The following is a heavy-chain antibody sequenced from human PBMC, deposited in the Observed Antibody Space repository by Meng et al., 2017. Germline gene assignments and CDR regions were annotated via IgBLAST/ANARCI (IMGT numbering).Heavy chain of an antibody. CDR2: INTNTGNP. D-gene: IGHD6-19*01. J-gene: IGHJ4*02. V-gene: IGHV7-4-1*02. CDR1: GYTFTSYA. CDR3: ARMGIAVAGTLGWEDY. Sequence: QGLLVQSGFELKKPGASVKVSCKASGYTFTSYAMNWVRQAPGQGLEWMGWINTNTGNPTYAQGFTGRFVFSLDTSVSTAYLQISSLKAEDTAVYYCARMGIAVAGTLGWEDYWGQGTLVTVSS.